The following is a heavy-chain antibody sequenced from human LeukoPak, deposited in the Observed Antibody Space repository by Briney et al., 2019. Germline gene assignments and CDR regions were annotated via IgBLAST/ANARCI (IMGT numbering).Heavy chain of an antibody. CDR3: AKSAYDSSGYYFLADAFDI. CDR1: GFTFSSYA. D-gene: IGHD3-22*01. Sequence: GGSLRLSCAASGFTFSSYAMSWVRQAPGKGLEWVSAISGSCGSTYYADSVKGRFTISRDNSKNTLYLRMNSLRAEDTAVYYCAKSAYDSSGYYFLADAFDIWGQGTMVTVSS. CDR2: ISGSCGST. J-gene: IGHJ3*02. V-gene: IGHV3-23*01.